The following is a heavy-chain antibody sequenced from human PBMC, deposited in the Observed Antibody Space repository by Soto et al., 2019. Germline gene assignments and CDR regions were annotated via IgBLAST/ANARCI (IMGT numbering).Heavy chain of an antibody. CDR1: GGSISSSNW. Sequence: QVQLQESGPGLVKPSGTLSLTCAVSGGSISSSNWWSWVRQPPGKGLEWIGEIYHSGSTNYIPSPTRRDXXSXDXXKNQFSLQLSSVTAADTAVYYCARERIAVAGTFDYWGQGTLVTVSS. V-gene: IGHV4-4*02. CDR2: IYHSGST. CDR3: ARERIAVAGTFDY. D-gene: IGHD6-19*01. J-gene: IGHJ4*02.